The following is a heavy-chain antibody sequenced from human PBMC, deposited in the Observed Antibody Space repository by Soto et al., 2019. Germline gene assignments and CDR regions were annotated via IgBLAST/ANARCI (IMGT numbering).Heavy chain of an antibody. CDR1: GFPFTRSA. D-gene: IGHD6-13*01. CDR2: IVVGSGNT. V-gene: IGHV1-58*01. CDR3: AAGVGSSWEYNYYGMDV. Sequence: GASVKVSCKASGFPFTRSAVQWVRQARGQRLEWIGWIVVGSGNTNYAQKFQERVTITRDMSTSTAYMELSSLRSEDTAVYYCAAGVGSSWEYNYYGMDVWGQGTTVTVSS. J-gene: IGHJ6*02.